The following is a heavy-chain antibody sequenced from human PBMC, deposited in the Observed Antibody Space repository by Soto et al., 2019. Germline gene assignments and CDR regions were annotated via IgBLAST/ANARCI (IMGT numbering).Heavy chain of an antibody. CDR3: ARAVGYNWNLIDY. CDR1: GYTFTSYA. V-gene: IGHV1-3*01. J-gene: IGHJ4*02. CDR2: FNAGNGNT. Sequence: QVQLVQSGAEVKKPGASVKVSCTASGYTFTSYAIHWVRQAPGQRLEWMGWFNAGNGNTKYSQKLQGRVTITRDTSASTAYLELSSLRSEDTAVYYCARAVGYNWNLIDYWGQGTLVTVSS. D-gene: IGHD1-20*01.